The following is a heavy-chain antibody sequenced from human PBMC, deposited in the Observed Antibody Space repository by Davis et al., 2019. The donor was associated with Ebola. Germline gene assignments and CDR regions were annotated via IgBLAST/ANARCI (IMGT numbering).Heavy chain of an antibody. J-gene: IGHJ6*02. CDR2: IWYDGSNK. V-gene: IGHV3-33*01. CDR1: GFTFSSYG. CDR3: ARDLGIAVARAQRKGYYGMDV. D-gene: IGHD6-19*01. Sequence: PGGSLRLSCAASGFTFSSYGMHWVRQAPGKGLEWVAVIWYDGSNKYYADSVKGRFTISRDNSKNTPYLQMNSLRAEDTAVYYCARDLGIAVARAQRKGYYGMDVWGQGTTVTVSS.